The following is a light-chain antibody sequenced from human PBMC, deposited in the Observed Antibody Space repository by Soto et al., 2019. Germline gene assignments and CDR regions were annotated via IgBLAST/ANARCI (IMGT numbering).Light chain of an antibody. Sequence: QSALTQPASVSGSPGQSITISCTGTSSDVGGYTYVSWYQHHPGKAPKLLIYEVSNRPSGVSNRFSGSKSGNTASLTISGLQTDDEAPYYCTSYKSDRPYVFGTGTKVTVL. CDR3: TSYKSDRPYV. V-gene: IGLV2-14*01. CDR2: EVS. J-gene: IGLJ1*01. CDR1: SSDVGGYTY.